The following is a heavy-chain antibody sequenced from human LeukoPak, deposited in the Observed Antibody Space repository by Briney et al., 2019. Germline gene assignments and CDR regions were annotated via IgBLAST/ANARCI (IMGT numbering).Heavy chain of an antibody. Sequence: ASVKVSCKASGYTFTSYYMHWVRQAPGQGLEWMGLINPSGGSTSYAQKFQGRVTMTRDMSTSTVYMELSSLRSDDTAVYYCARVGYDSGGYSVGFDPWGQGTLVTVSS. J-gene: IGHJ5*02. CDR3: ARVGYDSGGYSVGFDP. V-gene: IGHV1-46*01. CDR2: INPSGGST. D-gene: IGHD3-22*01. CDR1: GYTFTSYY.